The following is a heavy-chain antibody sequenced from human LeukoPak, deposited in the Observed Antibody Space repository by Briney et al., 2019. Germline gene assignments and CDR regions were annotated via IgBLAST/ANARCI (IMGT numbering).Heavy chain of an antibody. Sequence: GGSLRLSCAASGFTFSSYWMHWVRQVPGKGLVWASRINSDGSSTSYADSVKGRFTISRDNAKNTLHVQMNSLRAEDTAVYYCSTGSGHAFDIWGRGTMVTVSS. CDR3: STGSGHAFDI. J-gene: IGHJ3*02. CDR2: INSDGSST. CDR1: GFTFSSYW. D-gene: IGHD3-10*01. V-gene: IGHV3-74*01.